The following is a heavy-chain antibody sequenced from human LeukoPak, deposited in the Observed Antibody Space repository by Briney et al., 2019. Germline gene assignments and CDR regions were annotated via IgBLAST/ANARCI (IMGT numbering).Heavy chain of an antibody. CDR2: IDPSDSYT. CDR1: GYSFTSYW. V-gene: IGHV5-10-1*01. J-gene: IGHJ4*02. D-gene: IGHD2-15*01. CDR3: ARGVCSGGSRYSARYDY. Sequence: RGESLKISCKGSGYSFTSYWISWVRQMPGKGLEWMGRIDPSDSYTNYSPSFQGHVTISADKSISTAYLQWSSLKASDTAMYYCARGVCSGGSRYSARYDYWGQGTLVTVSS.